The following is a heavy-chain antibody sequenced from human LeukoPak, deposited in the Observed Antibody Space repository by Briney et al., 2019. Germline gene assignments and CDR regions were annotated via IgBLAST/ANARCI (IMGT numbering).Heavy chain of an antibody. V-gene: IGHV1-2*02. CDR2: INPNSGGT. CDR1: GYTFTGYY. Sequence: ASVKVSCKASGYTFTGYYMHWVRQAPGQGLEWTGWINPNSGGTNYAQKFRGRVTMTRDTSISTAYMELSRLRSDDTAVYYCARVPAAIENWFDPWGQGTLVTVSS. CDR3: ARVPAAIENWFDP. J-gene: IGHJ5*02. D-gene: IGHD2-2*01.